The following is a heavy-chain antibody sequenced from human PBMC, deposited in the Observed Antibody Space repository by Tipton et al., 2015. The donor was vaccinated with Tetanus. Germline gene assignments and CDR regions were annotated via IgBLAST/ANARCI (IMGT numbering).Heavy chain of an antibody. J-gene: IGHJ4*02. D-gene: IGHD3-22*01. CDR1: GFTFSSYS. CDR3: AREDYYEEKNFDY. CDR2: ISSSSSTI. V-gene: IGHV3-48*01. Sequence: SLRLSCAASGFTFSSYSMNWVRQAPGKGLEWVSYISSSSSTIYYADSVKGRFTISRDNAKNSLYLQMNSLRAEDTAVYYCAREDYYEEKNFDYWGQGTLVTVSS.